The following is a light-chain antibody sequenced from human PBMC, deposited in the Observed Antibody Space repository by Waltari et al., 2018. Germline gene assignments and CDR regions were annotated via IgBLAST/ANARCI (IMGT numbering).Light chain of an antibody. CDR3: ISYAGNNKYV. J-gene: IGLJ1*01. Sequence: QSALTQPPSASGSPGQSVTIPCTGTSSDVVAYNYVSWYQQYPDKAPKLMIYEVTKRPSGVPDRFSGSKSGNTASLTVSGLQAEDEADYYCISYAGNNKYVLGAGTKVTVL. CDR1: SSDVVAYNY. V-gene: IGLV2-8*01. CDR2: EVT.